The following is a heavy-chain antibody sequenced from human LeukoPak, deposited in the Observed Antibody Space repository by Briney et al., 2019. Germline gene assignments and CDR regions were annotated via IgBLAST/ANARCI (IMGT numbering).Heavy chain of an antibody. CDR1: GFNFDDYA. CDR2: ISWNSGSI. Sequence: GGSLRLSCAASGFNFDDYAMHWVRQAPGKGLEWVSGISWNSGSIGYADSVKGRFTISRDNAKNSLYLQMNSLRAEDTALYYCAKDTSRVTRRSSSSPFDYWGQGTLVTVSS. V-gene: IGHV3-9*01. J-gene: IGHJ4*02. CDR3: AKDTSRVTRRSSSSPFDY. D-gene: IGHD2-2*01.